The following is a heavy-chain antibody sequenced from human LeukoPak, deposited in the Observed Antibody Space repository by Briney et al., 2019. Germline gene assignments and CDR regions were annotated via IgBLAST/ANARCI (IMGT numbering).Heavy chain of an antibody. J-gene: IGHJ4*02. CDR2: ISYDGSNK. Sequence: QPGGSLRLSCAASGFTFRNYGIHWVRQAPGKGLEWVAVISYDGSNKYYADSVKGRFTISRDNSKNTLYLQMNSLRAEDTAVYYCAKVPDSSGQASDFDYWGQGTLVTVSS. D-gene: IGHD6-19*01. V-gene: IGHV3-30*18. CDR3: AKVPDSSGQASDFDY. CDR1: GFTFRNYG.